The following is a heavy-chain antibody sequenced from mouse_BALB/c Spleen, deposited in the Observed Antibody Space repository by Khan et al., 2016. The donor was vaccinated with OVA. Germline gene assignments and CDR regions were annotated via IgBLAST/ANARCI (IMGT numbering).Heavy chain of an antibody. V-gene: IGHV5-17*02. J-gene: IGHJ4*01. CDR2: ISSGSGTI. CDR1: GFTFSSFG. Sequence: EVELVESGGGLVQPGGSRKLSCAASGFTFSSFGMHWFRQAPEKGLEWVAYISSGSGTIYYADTVKGRFTIFRDNPKNTLLLQMTSLRSEDTAMYYCARRGTTAGFAMDYWGQGTSVTVSS. CDR3: ARRGTTAGFAMDY. D-gene: IGHD1-2*01.